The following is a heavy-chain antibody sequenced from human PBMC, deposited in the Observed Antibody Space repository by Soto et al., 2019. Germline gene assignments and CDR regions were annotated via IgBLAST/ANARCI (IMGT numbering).Heavy chain of an antibody. CDR1: GASISSSY. V-gene: IGHV4-59*08. D-gene: IGHD3-9*01. J-gene: IGHJ3*02. CDR3: ARLTWREYNILTGYVPDAFDI. Sequence: PSETLSLTCTVSGASISSSYWSWIRQPPRTGLEWIGYIYYSGSTTYNPSHKSRVTISVDTSKNQFSLKLSSVTAADTAVYYCARLTWREYNILTGYVPDAFDIWGQGTMVT. CDR2: IYYSGST.